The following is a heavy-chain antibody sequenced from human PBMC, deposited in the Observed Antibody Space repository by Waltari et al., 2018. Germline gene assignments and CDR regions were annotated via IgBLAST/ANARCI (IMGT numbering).Heavy chain of an antibody. D-gene: IGHD6-19*01. CDR3: ARENQYSSGWQDY. Sequence: EVQLVESGGGLIQPGGSLRLSCAASGFTVSSNYMSWVRQAPGKGLEWVSVIYSGGSTYYADSVKGRFTISRDNSKNTLYLQMNSLRAEDTAVYYCARENQYSSGWQDYWGQGTLVTVSS. J-gene: IGHJ4*02. CDR1: GFTVSSNY. CDR2: IYSGGST. V-gene: IGHV3-53*01.